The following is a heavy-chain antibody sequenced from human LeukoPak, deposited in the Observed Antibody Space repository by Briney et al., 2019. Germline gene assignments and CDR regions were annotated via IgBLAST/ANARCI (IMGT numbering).Heavy chain of an antibody. CDR1: GGSVSSGSYY. J-gene: IGHJ6*02. CDR2: VYNSGTT. CDR3: ARGAVVNGLDV. D-gene: IGHD5-18*01. Sequence: SETLSLTCTVSGGSVSSGSYYWSWIRQPPGPRLEWIGYVYNSGTTNYNPSFKSRVTMSVDTSKNQFSLKLSSVTAADTAVYYCARGAVVNGLDVWGHGTTVTVSS. V-gene: IGHV4-61*01.